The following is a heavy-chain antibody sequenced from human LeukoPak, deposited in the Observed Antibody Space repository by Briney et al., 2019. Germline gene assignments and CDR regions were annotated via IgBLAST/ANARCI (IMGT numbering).Heavy chain of an antibody. CDR1: GYSFTTYW. CDR2: IYPGDSDT. CDR3: ARRQGCSSTSCPPDS. J-gene: IGHJ4*02. Sequence: GESLKFSCRGSGYSFTTYWIGWVRQMPGKGLEWMGIIYPGDSDTRYSPSFQGQVTMSADKSINTAYLQWSSLQASDTAMYYCARRQGCSSTSCPPDSWGQGTLVTVSS. V-gene: IGHV5-51*01. D-gene: IGHD2-2*01.